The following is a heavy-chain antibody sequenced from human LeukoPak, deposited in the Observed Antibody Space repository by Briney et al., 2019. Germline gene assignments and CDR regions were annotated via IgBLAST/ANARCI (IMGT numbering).Heavy chain of an antibody. V-gene: IGHV3-15*01. D-gene: IGHD3-22*01. CDR2: IKSKTDGGTT. CDR3: TSPGEANDYYYDSSGSFDY. J-gene: IGHJ4*02. CDR1: GFTFSNAW. Sequence: PGGSLRLSCAASGFTFSNAWMSWVRQAPGKGLEWVGRIKSKTDGGTTDYAAPVKGRFTISRDDSKNTLYLQMNSLKTEDTAVYYCTSPGEANDYYYDSSGSFDYWGQGTLVTVSS.